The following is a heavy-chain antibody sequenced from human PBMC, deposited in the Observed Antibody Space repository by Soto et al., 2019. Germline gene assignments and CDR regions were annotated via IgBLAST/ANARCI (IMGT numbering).Heavy chain of an antibody. Sequence: GESLKISCKGFGYTFTNYWIGWVRQMPGKGPESMGIIYPGDSDTKYNPSFQGQVTISADKSITTTYLQWSSLKASDTAIYDCAASIFYYGMDVWGQGTTVTVPS. CDR1: GYTFTNYW. CDR3: AASIFYYGMDV. CDR2: IYPGDSDT. V-gene: IGHV5-51*01. J-gene: IGHJ6*02.